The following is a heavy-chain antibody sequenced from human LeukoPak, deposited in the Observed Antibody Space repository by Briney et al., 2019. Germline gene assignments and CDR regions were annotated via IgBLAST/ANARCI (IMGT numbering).Heavy chain of an antibody. D-gene: IGHD2-15*01. CDR3: ARGGSFDY. CDR1: GFTFSSYA. J-gene: IGHJ4*02. V-gene: IGHV3-64*01. Sequence: GGSLRLSCVVSGFTFSSYAMHWVRQAPGKGLEYVSAISNDGGSTYYANSVKGRFTISRDNSKNTLYLQMGSLRAEDMAVYYCARGGSFDYWGQGILVTVSS. CDR2: ISNDGGST.